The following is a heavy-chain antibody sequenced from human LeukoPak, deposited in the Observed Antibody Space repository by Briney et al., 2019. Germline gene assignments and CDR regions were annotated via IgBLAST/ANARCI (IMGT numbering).Heavy chain of an antibody. CDR1: GGSISSGGYY. CDR3: ARQETTRYYYYYYYMDV. J-gene: IGHJ6*03. D-gene: IGHD4-11*01. CDR2: IYHSGST. Sequence: PSETLSLTCTVSGGSISSGGYYWSWIRQPPGKGLEWIGYIYHSGSTYYNPSLKSRVTISVDTSKNQFSLKLSSVTAADTAVYYCARQETTRYYYYYYYMDVWGKGTTVTVSS. V-gene: IGHV4-30-2*03.